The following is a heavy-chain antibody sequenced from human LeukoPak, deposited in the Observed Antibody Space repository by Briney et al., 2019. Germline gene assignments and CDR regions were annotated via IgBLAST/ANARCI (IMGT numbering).Heavy chain of an antibody. J-gene: IGHJ3*01. Sequence: SETLSLTCTVSGNSIISNIYWWDWVRLPPGKGLEWIGATFYTGRTFYGPSLKSRVTISVDTSKNQFSLDLSSATAADTAVYYCARRRHNFDFYDVWGQGTRVTVSS. CDR1: GNSIISNIYW. CDR2: TFYTGRT. V-gene: IGHV4-39*01. D-gene: IGHD3/OR15-3a*01. CDR3: ARRRHNFDFYDV.